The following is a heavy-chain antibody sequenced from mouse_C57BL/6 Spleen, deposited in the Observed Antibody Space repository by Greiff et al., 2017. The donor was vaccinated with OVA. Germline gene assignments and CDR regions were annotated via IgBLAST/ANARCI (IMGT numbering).Heavy chain of an antibody. CDR2: IYPGDGDT. CDR1: GYAFSSSW. J-gene: IGHJ3*01. CDR3: AREGLSSWFAY. V-gene: IGHV1-82*01. Sequence: VKVVESGPELVKPGASVKISCKASGYAFSSSWMNWVKQRPGKGLEWIGRIYPGDGDTNYNGKFKGKATLTADKSSSTAYMQLSSLTSEDSAVYFCAREGLSSWFAYWGQGTLVTVSA.